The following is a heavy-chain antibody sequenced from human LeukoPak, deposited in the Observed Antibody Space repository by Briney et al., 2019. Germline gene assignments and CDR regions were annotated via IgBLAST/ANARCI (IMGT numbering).Heavy chain of an antibody. CDR2: INHSGST. D-gene: IGHD5-12*01. J-gene: IGHJ5*02. Sequence: PGGSLRLSCAASGFTFSSYSMNWVRQPPGKGLEWIGEINHSGSTNYNPSLKSRVTISVDTSKNQFSLKLSSVTAADTAAYYCARDTGYILNWSDPRGQGTLVTVSS. CDR3: ARDTGYILNWSDP. V-gene: IGHV4-34*01. CDR1: GFTFSSYS.